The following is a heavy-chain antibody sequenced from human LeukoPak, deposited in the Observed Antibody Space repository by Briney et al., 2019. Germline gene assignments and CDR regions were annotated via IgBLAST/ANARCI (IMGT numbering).Heavy chain of an antibody. CDR3: ATVYLGIRYFDY. CDR2: IKSNSGGT. V-gene: IGHV1-2*02. CDR1: GYTFTGYY. Sequence: GALVKVSCKASGYTFTGYYIHWVRQAPGQGLEWMGWIKSNSGGTKYAQKFQGRVTMTRDTSITTAYMELSRLRSDDTAVYYCATVYLGIRYFDYWGQGTLVTVSS. D-gene: IGHD7-27*01. J-gene: IGHJ4*02.